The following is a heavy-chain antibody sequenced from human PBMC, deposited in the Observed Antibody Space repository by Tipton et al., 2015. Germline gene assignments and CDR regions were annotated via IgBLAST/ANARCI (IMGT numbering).Heavy chain of an antibody. D-gene: IGHD2-15*01. CDR3: ARRWREVHWVDP. J-gene: IGHJ5*02. CDR2: IYPGDSDT. CDR1: GYSFSSYW. V-gene: IGHV5-51*01. Sequence: QLVQSGAEGKKPGESLKISCKGSGYSFSSYWIAWVRQMHGKGLEWMGMIYPGDSDTRYSPSFQGQVTISVDRSTSTVFLHWRSLRASDTAMYYCARRWREVHWVDPWGQGTLVTVSS.